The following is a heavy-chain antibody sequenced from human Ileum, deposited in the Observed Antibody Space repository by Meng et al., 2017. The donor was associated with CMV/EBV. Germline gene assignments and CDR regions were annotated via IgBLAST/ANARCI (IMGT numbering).Heavy chain of an antibody. Sequence: QVQPQDPVTGMQQPSEVLSLSCSVSGASMSSGDYYWRWFRQPPGQGREWIGYIVFSRKTYSNPSHNNRVIRAIDTLRNQFSLKVDSVTAADTAVYYCARFRIAALGKLYDPWGHGTLVTVSS. J-gene: IGHJ5*02. CDR3: ARFRIAALGKLYDP. D-gene: IGHD6-13*01. V-gene: IGHV4-30-4*08. CDR2: IVFSRKT. CDR1: GASMSSGDYY.